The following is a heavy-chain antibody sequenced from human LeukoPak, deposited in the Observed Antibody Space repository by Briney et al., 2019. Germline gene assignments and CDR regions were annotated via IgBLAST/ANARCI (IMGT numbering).Heavy chain of an antibody. CDR3: AKGPQTGWFDT. CDR1: GGSLRGHF. V-gene: IGHV4-34*01. CDR2: INHSGNT. D-gene: IGHD3-10*01. J-gene: IGHJ5*02. Sequence: SETLSLTCAVYGGSLRGHFCSWIRQPPGKGLEWIGEINHSGNTNYNPSFKSRVTMSVDTSKNQFSLRLNSVTAADTAVYYCAKGPQTGWFDTWGQGTLVTVSS.